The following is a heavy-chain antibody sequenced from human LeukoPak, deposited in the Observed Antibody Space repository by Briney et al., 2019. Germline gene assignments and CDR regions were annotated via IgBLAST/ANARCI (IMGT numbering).Heavy chain of an antibody. CDR1: GFTFSSYA. V-gene: IGHV3-30-3*01. CDR2: ISYDGSNK. Sequence: GGSLRLSCAASGFTFSSYAMHWVRQAPGKGLEWVAVISYDGSNKYYADSVKGRFTISRDNSKNTLYLQTNSLRAEDTAVYYCARVRVYAFDIWGPGTMVTVSS. CDR3: ARVRVYAFDI. J-gene: IGHJ3*02. D-gene: IGHD1-14*01.